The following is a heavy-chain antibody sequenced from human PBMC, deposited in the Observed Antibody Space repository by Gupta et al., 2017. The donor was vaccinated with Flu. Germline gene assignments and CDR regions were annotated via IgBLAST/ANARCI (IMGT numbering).Heavy chain of an antibody. J-gene: IGHJ3*02. Sequence: QVQLQESGPGLVKPSQTLSLTCTVSGGSISSGRYYWSWIRQPAGKGLEWIGRIYTSGSTNYNPSLKSRVTISVDTSKNQFSLKLSSVTAADTAVYYCARSVVVVAATPPLDAFDIWGQGTMVTVSS. CDR1: GGSISSGRYY. D-gene: IGHD2-15*01. CDR3: ARSVVVVAATPPLDAFDI. V-gene: IGHV4-61*02. CDR2: IYTSGST.